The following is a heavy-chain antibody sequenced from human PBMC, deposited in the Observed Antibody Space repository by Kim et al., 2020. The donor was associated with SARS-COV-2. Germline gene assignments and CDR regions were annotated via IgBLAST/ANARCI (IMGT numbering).Heavy chain of an antibody. V-gene: IGHV3-53*01. Sequence: GGSLRLSCAASGFTVSSNYMSWVRQAPGKGLEWVSVIYSGGSTYYADSVKGRFTISRDNSKNTLYLQMNSLRAEDTAVYYCARERPPGPRYYYYGMDVWGQGTTVTVSS. CDR1: GFTVSSNY. J-gene: IGHJ6*02. CDR3: ARERPPGPRYYYYGMDV. CDR2: IYSGGST.